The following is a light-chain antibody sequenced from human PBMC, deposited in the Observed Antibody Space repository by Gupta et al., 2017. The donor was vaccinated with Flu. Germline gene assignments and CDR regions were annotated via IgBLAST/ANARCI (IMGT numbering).Light chain of an antibody. V-gene: IGKV3-20*01. CDR1: QSVSSSY. CDR3: QQYGSSLLT. Sequence: EMVLRQSPGTLSLSPGERATLSCRASQSVSSSYLAWYQQKPGQAPRLLIYGASSRATGIPDRFSGSGSGTDFTLTISRLEPEDFAVYYCQQYGSSLLTFGQGTRLEIK. CDR2: GAS. J-gene: IGKJ5*01.